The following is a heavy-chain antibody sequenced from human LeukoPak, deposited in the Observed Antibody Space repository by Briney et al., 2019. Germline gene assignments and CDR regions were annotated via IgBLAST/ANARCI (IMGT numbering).Heavy chain of an antibody. V-gene: IGHV4-34*01. CDR2: INHSGST. J-gene: IGHJ4*02. D-gene: IGHD5-24*01. Sequence: SETLSLTCAVYGGSFSGYYWSWIRQPPGKGLEWIGEINHSGSTNYNPSLKSRVTISVDTSKNQFSLKLSSVTAADTAVYYCARGSGETEMATANFDYWGQGTLVTVSS. CDR1: GGSFSGYY. CDR3: ARGSGETEMATANFDY.